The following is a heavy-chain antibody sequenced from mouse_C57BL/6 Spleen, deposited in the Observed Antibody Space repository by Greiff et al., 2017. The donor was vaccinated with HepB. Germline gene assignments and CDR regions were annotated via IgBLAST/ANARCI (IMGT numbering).Heavy chain of an antibody. D-gene: IGHD1-1*02. CDR2: INPYNGDT. Sequence: EVQVVESGPELVKPGDSVKISCKASGYSFTGYFMNWVMQSHGKSLEWIGRINPYNGDTFYNQKFKGKATLTVDKSSSTAHMELRSLTSEDSAVYYCARGYGYYFDYWGQGTTLTVSS. CDR1: GYSFTGYF. CDR3: ARGYGYYFDY. J-gene: IGHJ2*01. V-gene: IGHV1-20*01.